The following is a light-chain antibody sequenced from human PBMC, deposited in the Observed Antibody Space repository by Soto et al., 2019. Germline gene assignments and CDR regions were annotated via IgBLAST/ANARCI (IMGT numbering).Light chain of an antibody. J-gene: IGLJ1*01. Sequence: QSALPQPASVSASPGQSITISCTGTSSDIGAYNYVSWYQHHPGKAPKLMIYVVSNRPSGVSNRFSGSKSGNTASLTISGLQAEDEADYYCSSYTTSSTYVFGAGTKVTVL. CDR3: SSYTTSSTYV. CDR1: SSDIGAYNY. V-gene: IGLV2-14*03. CDR2: VVS.